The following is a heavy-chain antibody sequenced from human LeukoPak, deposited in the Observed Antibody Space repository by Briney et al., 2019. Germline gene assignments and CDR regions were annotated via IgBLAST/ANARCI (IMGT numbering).Heavy chain of an antibody. D-gene: IGHD6-19*01. V-gene: IGHV3-53*01. CDR1: GFTVSSNY. Sequence: GGSLRLSCAASGFTVSSNYMSWVRQAPGKGLEWVSVIYSGGSTYYADSVKGRFTISRDNSKNALYLQMNSLRAEDTAVYYCARDSSGSDAFDIWGQGTMVTVSS. J-gene: IGHJ3*02. CDR2: IYSGGST. CDR3: ARDSSGSDAFDI.